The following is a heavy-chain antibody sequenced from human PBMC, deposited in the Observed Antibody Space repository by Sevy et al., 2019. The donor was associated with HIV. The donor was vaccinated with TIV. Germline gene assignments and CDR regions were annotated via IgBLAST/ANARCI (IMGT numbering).Heavy chain of an antibody. CDR2: IYWDDIT. CDR1: GLSPNTRGVG. CDR3: AHNGRDSYYRGIV. Sequence: SGPTLVKPTQTLTLTCTLSGLSPNTRGVGVGWIRQPPGKALEWLALIYWDDITYYRPSLKSRLTITRDTSENQVVVLTMTNLDPVDTATYYCAHNGRDSYYRGIVWGQGVLVTVSS. J-gene: IGHJ4*02. D-gene: IGHD1-26*01. V-gene: IGHV2-5*02.